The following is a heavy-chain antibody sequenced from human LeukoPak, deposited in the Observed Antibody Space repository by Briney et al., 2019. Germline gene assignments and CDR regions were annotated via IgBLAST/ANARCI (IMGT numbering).Heavy chain of an antibody. CDR1: GFTFSSYG. CDR2: ISGSGGST. J-gene: IGHJ6*02. CDR3: ANGDYVDYYYGMDV. Sequence: GGSLRLSCAASGFTFSSYGMHWVRQAPGKGLEWVSAISGSGGSTYYADSVKGRFAISRDNSKNTLYLQMNSLRAEDTAVYYCANGDYVDYYYGMDVWGQGTTVTVSS. V-gene: IGHV3-23*01. D-gene: IGHD4-17*01.